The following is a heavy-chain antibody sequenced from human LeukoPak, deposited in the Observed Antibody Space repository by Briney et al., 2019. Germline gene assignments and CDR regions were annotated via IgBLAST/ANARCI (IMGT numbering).Heavy chain of an antibody. CDR3: ARDQIVVPEY. J-gene: IGHJ4*02. Sequence: SVKVSCKASGGTFSSYAISWVRQAPGQGLEWMGRIIPILGIANYAQKFQGRVTITADKSTSTAYMELSSLRSEDTAVYYRARDQIVVPEYWGQEPLDTVFS. V-gene: IGHV1-69*04. D-gene: IGHD2-15*01. CDR2: IIPILGIA. CDR1: GGTFSSYA.